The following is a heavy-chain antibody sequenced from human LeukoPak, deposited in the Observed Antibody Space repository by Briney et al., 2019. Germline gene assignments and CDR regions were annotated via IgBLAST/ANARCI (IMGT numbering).Heavy chain of an antibody. V-gene: IGHV1-2*02. J-gene: IGHJ1*01. D-gene: IGHD3-22*01. CDR1: GYSFTSYY. CDR3: ARDDYYDSSGYSFQH. CDR2: INPNSGGT. Sequence: GASVKVSCKASGYSFTSYYMHWVRQAPGQGLEWMGWINPNSGGTNYAQKFQGRVTMTRDTSISTAYMELSRLRSDDTAVYYCARDDYYDSSGYSFQHWGQGTLVTVSS.